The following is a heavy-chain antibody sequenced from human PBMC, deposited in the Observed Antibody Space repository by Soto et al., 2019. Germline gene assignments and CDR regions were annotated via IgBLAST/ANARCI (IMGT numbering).Heavy chain of an antibody. CDR3: ARGVDFWSGYEVDPARSYYYYMDV. CDR1: SGSISSSNW. CDR2: IYHSGST. J-gene: IGHJ6*03. Sequence: PSETLSLTCAVSSGSISSSNWWSWVRQPPGKGLEWIGEIYHSGSTNYNPSLKSRVTISVDKSKNQFSLKLSSVTAADTAVYYCARGVDFWSGYEVDPARSYYYYMDVWGKGTTVTVSS. V-gene: IGHV4-4*02. D-gene: IGHD3-3*01.